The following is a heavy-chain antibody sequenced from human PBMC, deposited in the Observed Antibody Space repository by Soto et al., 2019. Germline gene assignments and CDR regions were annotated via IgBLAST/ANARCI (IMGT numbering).Heavy chain of an antibody. Sequence: GGSLRLSCAASGFNVNTNGMHWVRQAPGKGLEWVAVIWFDGSSEYYADSVKDRATISRDSSKNTLHLQIDSLRAEDTAVYYCARNREYSGKGGFYYGMDVWGQGTTVTVSS. CDR2: IWFDGSSE. CDR3: ARNREYSGKGGFYYGMDV. CDR1: GFNVNTNG. D-gene: IGHD1-26*01. J-gene: IGHJ6*02. V-gene: IGHV3-33*01.